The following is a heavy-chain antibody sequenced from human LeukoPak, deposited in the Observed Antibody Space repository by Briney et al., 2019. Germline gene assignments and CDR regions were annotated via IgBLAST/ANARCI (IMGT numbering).Heavy chain of an antibody. Sequence: GGSLRLSCAASGFTFSDYYMSWIRQAPGKGLEWLSYIGSSNTIYSADSVKGRFTISRDNAKNSLYLQMNSLRAEDTAVYYCARGSFLITFGGLIVWGQGTLVTVSS. CDR3: ARGSFLITFGGLIV. D-gene: IGHD3-16*02. CDR2: IGSSNTI. V-gene: IGHV3-11*04. J-gene: IGHJ4*02. CDR1: GFTFSDYY.